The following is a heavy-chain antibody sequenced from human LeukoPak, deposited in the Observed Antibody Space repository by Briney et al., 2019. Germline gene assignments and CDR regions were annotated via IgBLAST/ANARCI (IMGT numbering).Heavy chain of an antibody. CDR1: GGSISSYY. D-gene: IGHD3-22*01. V-gene: IGHV4-59*01. Sequence: SETLSLTCTVSGGSISSYYWSWIRQPPGKGLEWIGYIYYSGSTNYNPSLKSRVTISVDTSKNQFSLKLSSVTAADTAVYYCARRTTNYYDSSPEDWFDPWGQGTLVTVSS. J-gene: IGHJ5*02. CDR3: ARRTTNYYDSSPEDWFDP. CDR2: IYYSGST.